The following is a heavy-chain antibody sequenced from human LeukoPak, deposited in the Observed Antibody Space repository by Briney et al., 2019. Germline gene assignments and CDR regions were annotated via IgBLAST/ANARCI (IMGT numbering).Heavy chain of an antibody. CDR2: FIGYNGNT. D-gene: IGHD3-10*01. CDR3: ARYSYYYGSGSYYTALDFDY. Sequence: ASVKVSCKASGYTFTSYGISWVRQAPGQGLGWRGWFIGYNGNTNYAQKLLGRVTMTSDASTRTAYMELRSLRSDAAAVYYCARYSYYYGSGSYYTALDFDYWGQGTLVTVSS. CDR1: GYTFTSYG. V-gene: IGHV1-18*01. J-gene: IGHJ4*02.